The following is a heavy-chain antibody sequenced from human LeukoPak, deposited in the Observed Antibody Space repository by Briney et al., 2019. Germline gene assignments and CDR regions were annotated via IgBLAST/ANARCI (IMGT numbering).Heavy chain of an antibody. CDR1: GLTFSSYA. V-gene: IGHV3-23*01. CDR2: ISGSGGST. J-gene: IGHJ4*02. CDR3: AKVYCSTTSCQFFDY. D-gene: IGHD2-2*01. Sequence: GGSLRLSCAVSGLTFSSYAMSWVRQAPGKGLEWVSAISGSGGSTYYADSVKGRFTISRDNSKNTLYLQMSSLRAEDTAVYYCAKVYCSTTSCQFFDYWGQGTLVTVSS.